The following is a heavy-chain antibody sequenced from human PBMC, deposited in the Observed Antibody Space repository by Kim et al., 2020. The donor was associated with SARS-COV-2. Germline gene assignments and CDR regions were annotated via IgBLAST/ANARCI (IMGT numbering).Heavy chain of an antibody. J-gene: IGHJ5*02. D-gene: IGHD3-10*01. CDR3: ARDPATMVRGVIIHKGFDP. Sequence: SETLSLTCAVSGGSISSSNWWSWVRQPPGKGLEWIGEIYHSGSTNYNPSLKSRVTISVDKSKNQFSLKLSSVTAADTAVYYCARDPATMVRGVIIHKGFDPWGQGTLVTVSS. V-gene: IGHV4-4*02. CDR1: GGSISSSNW. CDR2: IYHSGST.